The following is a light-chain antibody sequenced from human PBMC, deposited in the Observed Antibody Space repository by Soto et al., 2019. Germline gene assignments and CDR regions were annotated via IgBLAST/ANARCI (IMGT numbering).Light chain of an antibody. J-gene: IGKJ1*01. CDR2: EAS. CDR1: QSISSW. Sequence: DIQMTQSPSTLSASVGDRVTITCRASQSISSWLAGYQQKPGKAPKLLIYEASSVDSGVQSRFSGSGSGTEFALTISSLQPDDFATYYCQQYNRFPTFGQGTKVEIK. CDR3: QQYNRFPT. V-gene: IGKV1-5*03.